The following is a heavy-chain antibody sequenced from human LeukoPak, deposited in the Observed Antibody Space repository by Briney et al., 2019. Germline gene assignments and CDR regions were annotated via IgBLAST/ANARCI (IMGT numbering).Heavy chain of an antibody. CDR2: INVGNGNT. V-gene: IGHV1-3*01. CDR3: ARVSSGWFDAFDI. Sequence: ASVKVSCKASGYTFTSYAMHWVRQAPGQRLEWMGWINVGNGNTKYSQKFQGRVTITRDTSASTAYMELSSLRSEDTAVYYCARVSSGWFDAFDIWGQGTMVTVSS. J-gene: IGHJ3*02. CDR1: GYTFTSYA. D-gene: IGHD6-19*01.